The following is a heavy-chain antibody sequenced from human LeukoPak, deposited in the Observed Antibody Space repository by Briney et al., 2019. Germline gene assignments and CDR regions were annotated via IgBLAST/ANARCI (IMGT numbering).Heavy chain of an antibody. V-gene: IGHV3-30*04. Sequence: GGSLRLSCAASGFTFSSYAMHWVRQAPGKGLEWVAVISYDGSNKYYADSVKGRFTISRDNSKNTLYLQMNSLRAEDTAVYYCALARLGGGNLFDYWGQGTLVTVSS. CDR2: ISYDGSNK. D-gene: IGHD4-23*01. CDR3: ALARLGGGNLFDY. J-gene: IGHJ4*02. CDR1: GFTFSSYA.